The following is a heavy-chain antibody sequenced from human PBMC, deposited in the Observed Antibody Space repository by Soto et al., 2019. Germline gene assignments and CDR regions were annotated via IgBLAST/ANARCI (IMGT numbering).Heavy chain of an antibody. J-gene: IGHJ4*02. V-gene: IGHV3-64*01. CDR2: ISSNGGST. CDR1: GFTFSSYA. Sequence: GGSLRLSCAASGFTFSSYAMHWVRQAPGKGLEYVSAISSNGGSTYYANSVKGRFTISRDNSKNTLYLQMGSLRAEDMAVYYCARFYYDFWSGYYDYWGQGTLVTVSS. CDR3: ARFYYDFWSGYYDY. D-gene: IGHD3-3*01.